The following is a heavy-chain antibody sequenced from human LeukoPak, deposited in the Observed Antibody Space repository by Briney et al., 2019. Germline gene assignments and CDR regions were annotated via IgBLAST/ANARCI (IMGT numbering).Heavy chain of an antibody. CDR1: GGSMSSYY. V-gene: IGHV4-59*01. D-gene: IGHD3-3*01. CDR3: ARGAYYDFWSGHIPYYYYGMDV. J-gene: IGHJ6*02. CDR2: IYYSGST. Sequence: SETLSLTCTVSGGSMSSYYWSWIRQPPGKGLEWIGYIYYSGSTNYNPSLKSRVTISVDTSKNQFSLKLSSVTAADTAVYYCARGAYYDFWSGHIPYYYYGMDVWGQGTTVTVSS.